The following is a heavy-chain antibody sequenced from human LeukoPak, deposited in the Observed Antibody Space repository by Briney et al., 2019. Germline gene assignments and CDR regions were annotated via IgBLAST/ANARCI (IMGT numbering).Heavy chain of an antibody. CDR2: TRYDGSRK. CDR1: GFIFSSYG. J-gene: IGHJ4*02. Sequence: GGSQRLSCAASGFIFSSYGMHWVRQAPDKGLEWVAFTRYDGSRKYYADSVKGRFTISRDNSKNTLYLQMNSLRAEDTALYYCAKDRAFGQFLWGNDYWGQGTLVTVSS. V-gene: IGHV3-30*02. D-gene: IGHD3-10*01. CDR3: AKDRAFGQFLWGNDY.